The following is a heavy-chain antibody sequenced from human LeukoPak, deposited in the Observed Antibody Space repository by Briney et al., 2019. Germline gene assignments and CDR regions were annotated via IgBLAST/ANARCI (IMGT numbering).Heavy chain of an antibody. Sequence: GGSLRLSCAASGFTFTSYAMSWLRQVPGKGLEWVAAISGIGDSTYYGDFVKGRFTLARDNSKNTLFLQMNTLRADDTAVYYCAREIGPRKNVDYWGQGTLVTVSS. D-gene: IGHD2-21*01. CDR3: AREIGPRKNVDY. V-gene: IGHV3-23*01. J-gene: IGHJ4*02. CDR1: GFTFTSYA. CDR2: ISGIGDST.